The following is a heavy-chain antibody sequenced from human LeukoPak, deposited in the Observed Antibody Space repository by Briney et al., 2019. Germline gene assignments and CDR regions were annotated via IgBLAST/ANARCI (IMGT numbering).Heavy chain of an antibody. CDR3: ARRGFGYYDSSGYYYFDY. V-gene: IGHV4-31*01. CDR1: GGSISSGGYY. CDR2: IYYSGST. Sequence: SETLSLTCTVSGGSISSGGYYWSWIRQHPGKGLEWIGYIYYSGSTYYNPSLKSQVTISVDTSKNQFSLKLSSVTAADTAVYYCARRGFGYYDSSGYYYFDYWGQGTLVPVSS. D-gene: IGHD3-22*01. J-gene: IGHJ4*02.